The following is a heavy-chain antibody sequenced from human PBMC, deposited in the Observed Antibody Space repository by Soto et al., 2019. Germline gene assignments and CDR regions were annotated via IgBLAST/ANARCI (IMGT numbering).Heavy chain of an antibody. CDR2: IYYSGST. D-gene: IGHD3-22*01. CDR1: GGSISSYY. V-gene: IGHV4-59*01. J-gene: IGHJ4*02. CDR3: ARAARGYDSSGYS. Sequence: PSETLSLTCTVSGGSISSYYWSWIRQPPGKGLEWIGYIYYSGSTNYNPSLKSRVTISVDTSKNQFSLKLSSVTAADTAVYYCARAARGYDSSGYSWGQGTLVTGLL.